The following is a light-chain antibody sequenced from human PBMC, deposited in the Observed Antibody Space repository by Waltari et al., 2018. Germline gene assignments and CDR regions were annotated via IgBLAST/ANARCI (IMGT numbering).Light chain of an antibody. CDR1: QGLLPRNRINY. V-gene: IGKV2-28*01. CDR2: LGS. CDR3: MQSLQTLWT. Sequence: DLVVTQSPLSLPVTPGEPASISCRSSQGLLPRNRINYLDWYLQKPGQSPQLLIYLGSNRASGVPDRFSGSGSGTDFTLRISRVEAEDVGVYYCMQSLQTLWTFGPGTKVEIK. J-gene: IGKJ1*01.